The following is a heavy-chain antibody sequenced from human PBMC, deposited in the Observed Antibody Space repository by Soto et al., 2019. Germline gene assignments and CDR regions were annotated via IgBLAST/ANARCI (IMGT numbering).Heavy chain of an antibody. J-gene: IGHJ4*02. CDR3: ARDLTASNWGSGPFDY. CDR2: TYYRSKWYN. V-gene: IGHV6-1*01. CDR1: GDSVSSNSAA. D-gene: IGHD7-27*01. Sequence: PSQTLSLTCAISGDSVSSNSAAWNWIRQSPSRGLEWLGRTYYRSKWYNDYAVSVKSRITINPDTSKNQFSLQLNSVTPEDTAVYYCARDLTASNWGSGPFDYWGQGTLVTVSS.